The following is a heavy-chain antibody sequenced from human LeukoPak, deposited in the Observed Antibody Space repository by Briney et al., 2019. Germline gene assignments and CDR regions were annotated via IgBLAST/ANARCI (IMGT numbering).Heavy chain of an antibody. CDR1: GFTFSNYA. Sequence: GVSLRLSCVASGFTFSNYAMSWVRQTPGKGLEWIAALNGGRTFFQDSVRGRFTISRDNSKNTLYLQLNSLRGDDTAVYYCVKEVTGYGYFDYWGRGTLVTVSS. D-gene: IGHD2-2*03. CDR3: VKEVTGYGYFDY. J-gene: IGHJ4*02. V-gene: IGHV3-23*01. CDR2: LNGGRT.